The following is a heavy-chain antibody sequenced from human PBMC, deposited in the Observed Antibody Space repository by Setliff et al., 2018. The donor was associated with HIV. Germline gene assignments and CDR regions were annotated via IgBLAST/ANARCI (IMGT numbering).Heavy chain of an antibody. CDR2: IFRSGTT. Sequence: RLPETLSLTCTISGGSFGDYHWSWIRQPAGRGLEWIGRIFRSGTTDYKFSLKSRVTISIDTSRNQFSLRLTSVTAEDTAVYYCARDRHYSGLGSYGPWGPGTLVTVSS. J-gene: IGHJ5*02. D-gene: IGHD3-10*01. CDR3: ARDRHYSGLGSYGP. CDR1: GGSFGDYH. V-gene: IGHV4-4*07.